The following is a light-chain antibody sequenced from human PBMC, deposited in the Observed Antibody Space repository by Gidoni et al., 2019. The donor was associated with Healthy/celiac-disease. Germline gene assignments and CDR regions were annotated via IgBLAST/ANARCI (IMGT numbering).Light chain of an antibody. J-gene: IGKJ2*01. CDR3: QQLNSYPMYT. CDR2: AAS. V-gene: IGKV1-9*01. Sequence: IQLTQSPSFLSASVGDRVTITCRASQGISSYFAWYQQKPGKAPKLLIYAASTLQSGVPSRFSGSGSGTEFTLTISSLQPEDFATYYCQQLNSYPMYTFGQGTKLEIK. CDR1: QGISSY.